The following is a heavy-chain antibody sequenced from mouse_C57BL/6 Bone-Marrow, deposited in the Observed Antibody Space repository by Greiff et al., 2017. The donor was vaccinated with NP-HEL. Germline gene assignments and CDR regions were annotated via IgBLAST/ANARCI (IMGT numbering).Heavy chain of an antibody. Sequence: VQLQESGAELVKPGASVKLSCKASGYTFTEYTIHWVKQRSGQGLEWIGWFYPGSGSIKYNEKFKEKATLTADKSSSTIYIELSRLTSEDSAVYVCARDGGLRRRLYYAMDYWDQGTSVTVSS. CDR2: FYPGSGSI. D-gene: IGHD2-4*01. CDR3: ARDGGLRRRLYYAMDY. CDR1: GYTFTEYT. J-gene: IGHJ4*01. V-gene: IGHV1-62-2*01.